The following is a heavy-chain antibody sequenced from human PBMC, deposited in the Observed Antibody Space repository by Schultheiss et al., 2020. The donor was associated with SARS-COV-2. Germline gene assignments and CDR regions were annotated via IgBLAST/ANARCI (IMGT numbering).Heavy chain of an antibody. CDR2: INHSGST. J-gene: IGHJ6*02. CDR1: GGSFSGYY. CDR3: ARDSHRYVTTSEFDYYYGMDV. Sequence: SQTLSLTCAVYGGSFSGYYWSWIRQPPGKGLEWIGEINHSGSTNYNPSLKSRVTISLDKSKNQFSLELSSVTAADTAVYYCARDSHRYVTTSEFDYYYGMDVWGQGTTVTVSS. V-gene: IGHV4-34*01. D-gene: IGHD4-17*01.